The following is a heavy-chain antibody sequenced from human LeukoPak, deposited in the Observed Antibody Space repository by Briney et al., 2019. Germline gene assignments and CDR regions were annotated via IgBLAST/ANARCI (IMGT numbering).Heavy chain of an antibody. V-gene: IGHV3-23*01. CDR1: GFTFSSYA. CDR2: ISGSGGST. Sequence: GGSLRLSCAASGFTFSSYAMSWVRQAPGKGLEWVSAISGSGGSTYYADSVKGRFTISRDNSKNTLYLQMNSLRAEDTAVYYCAKTSITMVRGVNVPTYFDYWGQGTLVTVSS. CDR3: AKTSITMVRGVNVPTYFDY. J-gene: IGHJ4*02. D-gene: IGHD3-10*01.